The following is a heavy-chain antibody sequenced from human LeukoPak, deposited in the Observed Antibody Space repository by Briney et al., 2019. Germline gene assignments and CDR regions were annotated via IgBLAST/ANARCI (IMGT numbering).Heavy chain of an antibody. CDR2: IIPILGIA. Sequence: SVTVSCEASGGTFSSYTISWVRQAPKQGLEWMGRIIPILGIANYAQKFQGRVTITADKSTSTAYMELSSLRSEDTAVYYCARDPIVVVAATHYYYYYGMDVWGQGTTVTVSS. J-gene: IGHJ6*02. V-gene: IGHV1-69*04. D-gene: IGHD2-15*01. CDR3: ARDPIVVVAATHYYYYYGMDV. CDR1: GGTFSSYT.